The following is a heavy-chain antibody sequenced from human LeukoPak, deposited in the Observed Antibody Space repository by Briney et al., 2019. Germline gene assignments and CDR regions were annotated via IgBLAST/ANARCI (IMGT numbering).Heavy chain of an antibody. V-gene: IGHV3-7*03. CDR3: AKDRFPESYYYYYGMDV. CDR2: IKEDGGEK. J-gene: IGHJ6*02. CDR1: GFTFSSFW. Sequence: PGGSLRLSCAASGFTFSSFWMSWVRQAPGKGLEWVANIKEDGGEKYYVDSVKGRFTISRDNSKNSLYLQMNSLRTEDTALYYCAKDRFPESYYYYYGMDVWGPGTTVTVSS.